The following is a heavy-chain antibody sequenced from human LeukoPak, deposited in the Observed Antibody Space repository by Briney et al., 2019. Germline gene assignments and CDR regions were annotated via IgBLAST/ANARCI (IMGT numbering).Heavy chain of an antibody. CDR2: ISVSGNT. J-gene: IGHJ4*02. Sequence: GGSLRLSCAASGFTLSSYAMSWVRQGPGKGLEWVSAISVSGNTYHADSVKGRFTISRDNAKNSLYLQMNSLRAEDTAVYYCAREIVVVKNFDYWGQGTLVTVSS. CDR3: AREIVVVKNFDY. CDR1: GFTLSSYA. V-gene: IGHV3-23*01. D-gene: IGHD3-22*01.